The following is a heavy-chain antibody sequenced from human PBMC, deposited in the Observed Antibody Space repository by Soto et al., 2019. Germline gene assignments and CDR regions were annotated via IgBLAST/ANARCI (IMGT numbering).Heavy chain of an antibody. J-gene: IGHJ4*02. D-gene: IGHD3-22*01. V-gene: IGHV3-33*01. Sequence: QVQLVESGGGVVQPGRSLRLSCAASGFTFSSYGMHWVRQAPGKGLEWVAVIWYDGSNKYYADSVKGRFTISRDNSKNTLYLQMNSLRAEDTAVYYCARSAVYDSSGYYPYWGQITLVTVSS. CDR2: IWYDGSNK. CDR1: GFTFSSYG. CDR3: ARSAVYDSSGYYPY.